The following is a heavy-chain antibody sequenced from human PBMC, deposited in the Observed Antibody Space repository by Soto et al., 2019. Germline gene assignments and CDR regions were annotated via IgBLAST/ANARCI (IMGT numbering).Heavy chain of an antibody. CDR3: ARLPQLLAYGLDV. Sequence: QVQLQESGPGLVKPSQTLSLTCADSGYSISSGDYYWSWIRQPPGKGLEWIGYIFYSRSTYYNPSLKCRLTISVDTSNNQSSLKLTSVTAADTAVYYCARLPQLLAYGLDVWGQGTTVTVSS. V-gene: IGHV4-30-4*01. D-gene: IGHD2-2*01. J-gene: IGHJ6*02. CDR2: IFYSRST. CDR1: GYSISSGDYY.